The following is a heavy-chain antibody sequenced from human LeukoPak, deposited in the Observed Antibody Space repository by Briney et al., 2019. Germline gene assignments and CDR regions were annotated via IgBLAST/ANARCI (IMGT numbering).Heavy chain of an antibody. Sequence: GGSLRLSCAASGFTFSSYDMHWVRQTTGKGLEWVSVIGSAGDTYYPGSMKGRFTISRDNAKNSLYLQMNSLEAGDTAVYYCARGYSYVYQYWGQGTLATVSS. CDR3: ARGYSYVYQY. J-gene: IGHJ4*02. D-gene: IGHD5-18*01. CDR1: GFTFSSYD. V-gene: IGHV3-13*01. CDR2: IGSAGDT.